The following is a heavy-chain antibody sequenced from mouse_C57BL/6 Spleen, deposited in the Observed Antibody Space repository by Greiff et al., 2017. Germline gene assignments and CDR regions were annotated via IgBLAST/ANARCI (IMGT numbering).Heavy chain of an antibody. V-gene: IGHV1-82*01. CDR1: GYAFSSSW. CDR2: INPGDGDT. D-gene: IGHD2-12*01. J-gene: IGHJ1*03. Sequence: VQLQQSGPGLVKPGASVKISCKASGYAFSSSWMNWVQQRPGKGLEWIGRINPGDGDTNYTGKFKGQVTLTADKSSHTLYLQLSSLTSEDSTVYFCTRSYYWYFDVWGTGTTVTVSS. CDR3: TRSYYWYFDV.